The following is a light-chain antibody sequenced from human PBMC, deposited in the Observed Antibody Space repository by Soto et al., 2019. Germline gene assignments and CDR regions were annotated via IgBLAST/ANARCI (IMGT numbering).Light chain of an antibody. CDR1: HSVSSSY. V-gene: IGKV3-20*01. Sequence: EIVLTQSPGTLSLSPGERATLSCRASHSVSSSYLAWYQQKPGQAPRLHIYGASSGATGIPDRFSSSGSGTHFTLTISRLEPEDFAVYYCQQYGSSPPYTFGQGTKLEIK. J-gene: IGKJ2*01. CDR3: QQYGSSPPYT. CDR2: GAS.